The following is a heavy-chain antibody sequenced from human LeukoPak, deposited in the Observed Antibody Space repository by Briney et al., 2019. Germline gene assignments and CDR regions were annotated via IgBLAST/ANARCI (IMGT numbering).Heavy chain of an antibody. Sequence: AGGSLRLSCAASGFTFDDYGMSWVRQAPGKGLEWVSGINWNGGSTGYADSVKGRFTISRDNAKNSLYLQMNSLRAEDTALYYCARESTDYDSSGYYHLDYWGQGTLVTVSS. CDR3: ARESTDYDSSGYYHLDY. J-gene: IGHJ4*02. D-gene: IGHD3-22*01. V-gene: IGHV3-20*04. CDR1: GFTFDDYG. CDR2: INWNGGST.